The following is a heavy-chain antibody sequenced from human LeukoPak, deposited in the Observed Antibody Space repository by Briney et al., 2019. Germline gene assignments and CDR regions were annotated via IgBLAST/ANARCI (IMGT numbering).Heavy chain of an antibody. Sequence: GGSLRLSCAASGFTVSTNYMSWVRQAPGKGLEWVSVIYSGGSTYYADSVKGRFTISRDNSKNTLYLQMNSPRAEDTAVYYCASANSSSWPHEYDYWGQGTLVTVSS. D-gene: IGHD6-13*01. CDR3: ASANSSSWPHEYDY. V-gene: IGHV3-53*01. J-gene: IGHJ4*02. CDR2: IYSGGST. CDR1: GFTVSTNY.